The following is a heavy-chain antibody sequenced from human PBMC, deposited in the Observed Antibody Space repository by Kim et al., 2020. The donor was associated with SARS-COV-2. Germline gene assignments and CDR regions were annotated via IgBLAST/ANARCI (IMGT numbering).Heavy chain of an antibody. Sequence: SETLSLTCTVSGGSISSSSYYWGWIRQPPGKGLEWIGSIYYSGSTYYNPSLKSRVTISVDTSKNQFSLKLSSVTAADTAVYYCARPARGAVALFDYWGQGTLVTVSS. CDR2: IYYSGST. J-gene: IGHJ4*02. CDR3: ARPARGAVALFDY. D-gene: IGHD6-19*01. V-gene: IGHV4-39*01. CDR1: GGSISSSSYY.